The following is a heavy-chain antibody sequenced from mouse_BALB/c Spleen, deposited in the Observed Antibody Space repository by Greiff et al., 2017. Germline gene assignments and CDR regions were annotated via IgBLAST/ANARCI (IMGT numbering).Heavy chain of an antibody. CDR2: IWGDGST. CDR3: ARHYGSSGWYFDV. CDR1: GFSLTGYG. V-gene: IGHV2-6-7*01. Sequence: QVQLKESGPGLVAPSQSLSITCTVSGFSLTGYGVNWVRQPPGKGLEWLGMIWGDGSTDYNSALKSRLSISKDNSKSQVFLKMNSLQTDDTARYYCARHYGSSGWYFDVWGAGTTVTVSS. J-gene: IGHJ1*01. D-gene: IGHD1-1*01.